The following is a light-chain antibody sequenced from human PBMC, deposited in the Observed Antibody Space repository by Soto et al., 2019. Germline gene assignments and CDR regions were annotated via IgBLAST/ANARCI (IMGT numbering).Light chain of an antibody. CDR2: GAS. Sequence: DIEMTQSPSSLSASVGDRITISCRASQNINTFLNLYQQKGGKAPKLLIHGASSLQSGVPLRFSGSGSGTDFTLTISSLQPEDFATYYCQQFRSFPITFGQGTRLEI. J-gene: IGKJ5*01. CDR3: QQFRSFPIT. CDR1: QNINTF. V-gene: IGKV1-39*01.